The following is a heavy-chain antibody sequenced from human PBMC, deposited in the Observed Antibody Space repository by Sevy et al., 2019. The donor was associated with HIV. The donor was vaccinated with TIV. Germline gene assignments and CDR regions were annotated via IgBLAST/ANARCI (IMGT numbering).Heavy chain of an antibody. D-gene: IGHD5-12*01. Sequence: GGYLRLSCAASGFTFITYDMHWVRHVTGKGLEWVSGVGPAVDTFYPGSVKGRFTISRENAKNSRYLQMNNLRAGDTAVYYCTRSGGYSDYGMDVWGQGTTVIVSS. CDR3: TRSGGYSDYGMDV. CDR1: GFTFITYD. J-gene: IGHJ6*02. V-gene: IGHV3-13*01. CDR2: VGPAVDT.